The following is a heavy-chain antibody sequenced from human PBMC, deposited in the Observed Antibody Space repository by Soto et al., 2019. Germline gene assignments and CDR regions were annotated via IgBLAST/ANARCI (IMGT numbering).Heavy chain of an antibody. D-gene: IGHD1-20*01. CDR2: VYYTGST. CDR3: ASNNWKGFWFDP. V-gene: IGHV4-59*12. J-gene: IGHJ5*02. CDR1: GGSISNFY. Sequence: SETLSLTCTVSGGSISNFYWSWIRQPPGKGLEWIGYVYYTGSTSYNPSLKRRVTISVDTSKNQFSLKLSSVTAADTAVYYCASNNWKGFWFDPWGQVTLVTVSS.